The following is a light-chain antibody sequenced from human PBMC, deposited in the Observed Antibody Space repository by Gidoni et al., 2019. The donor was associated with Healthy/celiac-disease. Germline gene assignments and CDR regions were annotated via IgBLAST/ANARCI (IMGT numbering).Light chain of an antibody. CDR2: AAS. J-gene: IGKJ2*01. CDR1: QSISSY. CDR3: QQSYSTPMYT. Sequence: QMTQSPSSLSASVGDRVTITCRASQSISSYLNWYQQKPGKAPKLLIYAASSLQSGVPSRFSGSGSGTDFTLTISSLQPEDFATYYCQQSYSTPMYTFGQGTKLEIK. V-gene: IGKV1-39*01.